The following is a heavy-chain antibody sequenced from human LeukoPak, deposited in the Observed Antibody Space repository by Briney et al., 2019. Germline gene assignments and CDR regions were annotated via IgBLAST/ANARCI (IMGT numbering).Heavy chain of an antibody. J-gene: IGHJ4*02. CDR1: GGSISTSRYY. D-gene: IGHD3-9*01. CDR2: INHSGST. Sequence: PSETLSLTCAVSGGSISTSRYYWGWIRQPPGKGLEWIGEINHSGSTNYNPSLKSRVTISVDTSKNQFSLKLSSVTAADTAVYYCARLPHHDWYPFDYWGQGTLVTVSS. V-gene: IGHV4-39*07. CDR3: ARLPHHDWYPFDY.